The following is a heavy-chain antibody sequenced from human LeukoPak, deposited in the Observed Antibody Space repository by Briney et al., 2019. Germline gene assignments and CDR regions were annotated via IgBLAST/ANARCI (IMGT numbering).Heavy chain of an antibody. Sequence: PGGSLRLSCTASGFTFSSYSLNWVRQAPGKGLEWVSSVSTGSNYIYYADSVKGRFTISRDNDKNSLYLQMNSLRVEDTAVYYCARGLGNKDYYYGMDVWGQGTTVTVSS. J-gene: IGHJ6*02. CDR1: GFTFSSYS. V-gene: IGHV3-21*01. CDR2: VSTGSNYI. D-gene: IGHD7-27*01. CDR3: ARGLGNKDYYYGMDV.